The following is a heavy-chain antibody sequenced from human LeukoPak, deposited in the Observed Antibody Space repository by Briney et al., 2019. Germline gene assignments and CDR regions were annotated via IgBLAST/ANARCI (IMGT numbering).Heavy chain of an antibody. CDR1: GFSLSNYG. D-gene: IGHD2-8*01. CDR3: AKDPMVYARVYYYYIDV. CDR2: IGYDGSNK. V-gene: IGHV3-30*02. J-gene: IGHJ6*03. Sequence: GGSLRLSCAASGFSLSNYGMHWVRQAPGKGLEWVAFIGYDGSNKYYADSVKGRFTISRDNSKNTLYLQMNSPRAEDTAVYHCAKDPMVYARVYYYYIDVWGKGTTVTVSS.